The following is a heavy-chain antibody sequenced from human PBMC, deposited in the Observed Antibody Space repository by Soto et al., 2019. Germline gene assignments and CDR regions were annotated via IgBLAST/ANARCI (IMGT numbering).Heavy chain of an antibody. J-gene: IGHJ4*02. D-gene: IGHD5-12*01. CDR2: IIPILGIA. Sequence: ASVKVSCKASGGTFSSYTISWVRQAPGQGLEWMGRIIPILGIANYAQKFQGRVTITADKSTSTAYMELSSLRSEDTAVYYCAREQGYSGYDERACDYWGQGTLVTVSS. V-gene: IGHV1-69*04. CDR3: AREQGYSGYDERACDY. CDR1: GGTFSSYT.